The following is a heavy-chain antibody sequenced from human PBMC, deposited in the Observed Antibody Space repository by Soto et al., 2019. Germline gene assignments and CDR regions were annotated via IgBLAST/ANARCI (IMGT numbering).Heavy chain of an antibody. CDR3: AKGRLAALFDP. CDR2: ISGSGGYT. CDR1: GFTFSSYA. J-gene: IGHJ5*02. V-gene: IGHV3-23*01. Sequence: EVQLLESGGGLVQPGGSLRLSCAASGFTFSSYAMSWVRQAPGKGLEWVSAISGSGGYTYYADSVKGRFTISRDNSKNTLNLQMNSLRAEDTAVYNCAKGRLAALFDPWGQGTLVTVSS.